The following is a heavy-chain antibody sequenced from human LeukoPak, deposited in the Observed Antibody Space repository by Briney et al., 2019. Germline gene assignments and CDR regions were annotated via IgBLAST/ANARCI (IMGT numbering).Heavy chain of an antibody. J-gene: IGHJ4*02. Sequence: SETLSLTCTVSGYSISSGYYWGWIRQPPGKGLEWIGSIYHSGSTYYNPSLKSRVTISVDTSKNQFSLKLSSVTAADTAVYYCARDNYYGSGSYSPNVIIDYWGQGTLVTVSS. CDR2: IYHSGST. CDR1: GYSISSGYY. V-gene: IGHV4-38-2*02. D-gene: IGHD3-10*01. CDR3: ARDNYYGSGSYSPNVIIDY.